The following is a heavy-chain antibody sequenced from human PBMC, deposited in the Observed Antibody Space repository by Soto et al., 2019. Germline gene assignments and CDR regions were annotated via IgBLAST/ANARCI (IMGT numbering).Heavy chain of an antibody. D-gene: IGHD3-9*01. J-gene: IGHJ4*02. CDR3: ARARRDVLTG. V-gene: IGHV4-59*01. CDR1: GGSISSYY. Sequence: PSETLSLTCTVSGGSISSYYWIWIRQPPGKGLEWIGYIYYSGSTNYNPSLKSRVTISVDTSKNQFSLKLSSVTAADTAVYYCARARRDVLTGWGQGTLVTVSS. CDR2: IYYSGST.